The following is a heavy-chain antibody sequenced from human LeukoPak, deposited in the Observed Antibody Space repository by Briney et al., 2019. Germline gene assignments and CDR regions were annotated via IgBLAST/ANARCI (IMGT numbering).Heavy chain of an antibody. D-gene: IGHD6-19*01. CDR1: GFTFSSYA. Sequence: GGSLRLSCAASGFTFSSYAMHWVRQAPGKGLEWVAVISYDGSNKYYADSVKGRFTISRDNSKNTLYLQMNSLRAEDTAVYYCARDERRWEQWLVRTSGCNDWGQGTLVTVSS. J-gene: IGHJ4*02. CDR2: ISYDGSNK. CDR3: ARDERRWEQWLVRTSGCND. V-gene: IGHV3-30-3*01.